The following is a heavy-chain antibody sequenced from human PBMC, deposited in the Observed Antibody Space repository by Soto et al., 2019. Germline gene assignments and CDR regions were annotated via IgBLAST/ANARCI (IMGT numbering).Heavy chain of an antibody. CDR3: ASSQDYYGSGSYNWFDP. CDR2: IYHSGST. D-gene: IGHD3-10*01. CDR1: GGSISSSNW. J-gene: IGHJ5*02. V-gene: IGHV4-4*02. Sequence: TLSLTCAVSGGSISSSNWWSWVRQPPGKGLEWIGEIYHSGSTNYNPSLKSRVTISVDKSKNQFSLKLSSVTAADTAVYYCASSQDYYGSGSYNWFDPWGQGTLVTVSS.